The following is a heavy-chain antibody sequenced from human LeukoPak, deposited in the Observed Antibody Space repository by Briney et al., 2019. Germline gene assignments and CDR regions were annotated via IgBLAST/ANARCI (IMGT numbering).Heavy chain of an antibody. CDR1: GYTFTSYY. J-gene: IGHJ4*02. V-gene: IGHV1-46*01. CDR3: ARDVGGSYTFDY. Sequence: ASVKVPCKASGYTFTSYYMHWVRQAPGQGLEWMGIINPSGGSTSYAQKSQGRVTMTRDTSTSTVYMELSSLRSEDTAVYYCARDVGGSYTFDYWGQGTLVTVSS. CDR2: INPSGGST. D-gene: IGHD1-26*01.